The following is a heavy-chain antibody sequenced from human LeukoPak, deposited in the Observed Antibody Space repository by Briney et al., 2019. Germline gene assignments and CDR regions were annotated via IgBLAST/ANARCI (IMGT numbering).Heavy chain of an antibody. D-gene: IGHD6-19*01. CDR2: ISFDGSNK. CDR1: GFIFSSYA. Sequence: GRSLRLSCAASGFIFSSYAVHWVRQAPGKGLEWVVFISFDGSNKYYADSVKGRFTISRDNSKNTLYLQMNSLRAEDTAVYYCARQVAGLDYWGQGTLVTVSS. J-gene: IGHJ4*02. V-gene: IGHV3-30-3*01. CDR3: ARQVAGLDY.